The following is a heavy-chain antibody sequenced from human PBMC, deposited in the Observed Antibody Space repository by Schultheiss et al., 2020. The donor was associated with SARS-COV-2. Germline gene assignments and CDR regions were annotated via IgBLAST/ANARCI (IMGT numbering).Heavy chain of an antibody. CDR3: AKAPLPVAGRGYYFDY. CDR2: ISWNSGSI. D-gene: IGHD6-19*01. Sequence: GGSLRLSCAASGFRFSNYAMHWVRQAPGKGLEWVSGISWNSGSIGYADSVKGRFTISRDNAKNSLYLQMNSLRAEDTALYYCAKAPLPVAGRGYYFDYWGHGTLVTVSS. V-gene: IGHV3-9*01. J-gene: IGHJ4*01. CDR1: GFRFSNYA.